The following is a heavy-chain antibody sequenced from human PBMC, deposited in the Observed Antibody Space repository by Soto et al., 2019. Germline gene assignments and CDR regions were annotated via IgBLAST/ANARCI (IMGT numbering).Heavy chain of an antibody. V-gene: IGHV4-31*03. CDR3: ARGGPYGDYAH. CDR2: IYYSGNT. CDR1: GGSISSGGYY. D-gene: IGHD4-17*01. J-gene: IGHJ4*02. Sequence: QVQLQESGPGLVKPSQTLSLTCTVSGGSISSGGYYWSWIRQHPGKGLEWIGYIYYSGNTYYNPSLKSRVTKSVDTSKNQFSLKRSSVTAADTAVYYGARGGPYGDYAHWGQGTLVTVPS.